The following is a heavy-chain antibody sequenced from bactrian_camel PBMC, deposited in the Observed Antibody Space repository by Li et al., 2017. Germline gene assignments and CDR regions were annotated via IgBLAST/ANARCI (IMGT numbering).Heavy chain of an antibody. CDR1: GYTYNRNC. Sequence: VQLVESGGGSVQAGGSLRLSCAASGYTYNRNCMAWFRQAPGKEREGVAIIASDGNAEYTESAKGRFTISKDNAKNTLYLQMNSLGPEDTAMYYCAADGLSGSGVVGVPYYTYSGQGTQVTVSS. D-gene: IGHD2*01. CDR2: IASDGNA. V-gene: IGHV3S53*01. J-gene: IGHJ4*01.